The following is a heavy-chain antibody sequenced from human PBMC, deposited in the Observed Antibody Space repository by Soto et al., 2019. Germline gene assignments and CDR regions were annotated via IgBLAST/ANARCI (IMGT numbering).Heavy chain of an antibody. CDR3: AHRVLRTVFGLVTTTAIYFDF. D-gene: IGHD3-3*01. Sequence: QITLNESGPTPVNPRQTLTLTCTFSGFSLTTSGVGVGWIRQSPGKAPEWLALIYWDDDKHYSPSLKSRLTITKDTSKNQVVLTMADLDPADTATYYCAHRVLRTVFGLVTTTAIYFDFWGQGTPVAVSS. CDR2: IYWDDDK. J-gene: IGHJ4*02. V-gene: IGHV2-5*02. CDR1: GFSLTTSGVG.